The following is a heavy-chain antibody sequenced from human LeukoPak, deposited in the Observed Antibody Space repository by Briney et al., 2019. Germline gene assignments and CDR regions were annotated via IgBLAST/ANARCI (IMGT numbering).Heavy chain of an antibody. D-gene: IGHD3-3*01. CDR2: ISYDGSNE. Sequence: GGSLRLSCAASGAASGFIFSGYAMHWVRQAPGKGLEWVAIISYDGSNEYYAGSVRGRFIIPRDNSRDTIYLQMSSLRVEDTAVYYCASGYDFWSGYPPAQYSMDVWGQGTTVTVSS. CDR1: GFIFSGYA. V-gene: IGHV3-30-3*01. J-gene: IGHJ6*02. CDR3: ASGYDFWSGYPPAQYSMDV.